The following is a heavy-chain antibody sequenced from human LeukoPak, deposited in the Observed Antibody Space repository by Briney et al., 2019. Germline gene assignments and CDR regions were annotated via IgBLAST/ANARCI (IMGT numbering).Heavy chain of an antibody. Sequence: SETLSLTCAVSNYSMTSRYFWGWIRQPPGKGLEWIASIYHSGTTYYNPSLRNRVTLFVDTSKNQFSLKLTSLTAADTAVYYFARDSVFHDSDGYSFDYWGQGTLVTVSS. CDR3: ARDSVFHDSDGYSFDY. D-gene: IGHD3-22*01. CDR2: IYHSGTT. V-gene: IGHV4-38-2*02. J-gene: IGHJ4*02. CDR1: NYSMTSRYF.